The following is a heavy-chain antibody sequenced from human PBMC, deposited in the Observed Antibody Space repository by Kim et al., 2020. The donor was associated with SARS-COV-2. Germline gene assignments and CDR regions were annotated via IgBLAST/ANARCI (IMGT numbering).Heavy chain of an antibody. J-gene: IGHJ6*02. D-gene: IGHD5-12*01. CDR3: AGGYDSTKWTWGYYYYYGMDV. V-gene: IGHV1-18*04. CDR1: GYTFTSYG. Sequence: ASVKVSCKASGYTFTSYGISWVRQAPGQGLEWMGWISAYNGNTNYAQKLQGRVTMTTDTSTSTAYMELRSLRSDDTAVYYCAGGYDSTKWTWGYYYYYGMDVWGQGTTVTVSS. CDR2: ISAYNGNT.